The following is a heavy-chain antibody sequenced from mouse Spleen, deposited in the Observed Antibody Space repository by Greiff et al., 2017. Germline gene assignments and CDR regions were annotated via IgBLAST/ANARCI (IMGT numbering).Heavy chain of an antibody. V-gene: IGHV2-2*01. J-gene: IGHJ4*01. CDR1: GFSLTSYC. CDR2: IWSGGST. Sequence: QVHLKQSGPGLVQPSQSLSITCTVSGFSLTSYCVHWVRQSPGKGLEWLGVIWSGGSTNYNAACISRLSISKDKSKSKVFFKMNSLQADDTAIYYCARKRCNPAMDYWGQGTSGTGSS. D-gene: IGHD2-1*01. CDR3: ARKRCNPAMDY.